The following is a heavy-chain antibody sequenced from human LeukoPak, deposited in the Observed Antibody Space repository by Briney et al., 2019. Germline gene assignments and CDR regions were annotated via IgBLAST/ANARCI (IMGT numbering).Heavy chain of an antibody. Sequence: GGSLRLSCAASGFTFSSYGMHWVRQAPGKGLEWVAFIRYDGSNKYYADSVKGRFTISRDNSKNTLYLQMNSLRAEDTAVYYCAKDREDYGDNYYYYYHMDVWGKGTTVTVSS. V-gene: IGHV3-30*02. CDR2: IRYDGSNK. D-gene: IGHD4-23*01. CDR3: AKDREDYGDNYYYYYHMDV. J-gene: IGHJ6*03. CDR1: GFTFSSYG.